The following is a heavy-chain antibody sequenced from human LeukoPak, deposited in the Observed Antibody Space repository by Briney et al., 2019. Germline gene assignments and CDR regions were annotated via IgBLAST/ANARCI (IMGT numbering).Heavy chain of an antibody. D-gene: IGHD1-26*01. CDR1: GYSCTNYW. J-gene: IGHJ4*02. CDR3: ATLRNSGFDY. CDR2: IYPGDSDT. Sequence: GESLKISCKGSGYSCTNYWIGWVRQMPGKGLEWMGIIYPGDSDTRYSPSFQGQVTMSADKSIFTAYLQWSSLKASDTAMYYCATLRNSGFDYWGQGTLVTVSS. V-gene: IGHV5-51*01.